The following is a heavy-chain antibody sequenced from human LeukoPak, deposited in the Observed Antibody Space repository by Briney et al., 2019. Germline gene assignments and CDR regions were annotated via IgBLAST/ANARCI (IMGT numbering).Heavy chain of an antibody. J-gene: IGHJ4*02. CDR3: ARHTTYATSSRVFDY. Sequence: GESLKISCKGSGYSFTSYWIGWVRQMPGKGLEWMGIIYPGDSDTRYSPSFQGQVTITADKSINTAFLHWSSLKASDTAKYHCARHTTYATSSRVFDYWGQGTLVTVSS. CDR1: GYSFTSYW. D-gene: IGHD6-6*01. V-gene: IGHV5-51*01. CDR2: IYPGDSDT.